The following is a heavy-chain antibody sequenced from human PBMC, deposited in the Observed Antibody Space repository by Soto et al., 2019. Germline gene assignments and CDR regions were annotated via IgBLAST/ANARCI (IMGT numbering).Heavy chain of an antibody. CDR1: GFSFASCA. CDR3: AKWSYLDY. Sequence: GGSLRLSCTTSGFSFASCAMTWVRQAPGKGLELVATISGSDGKTYYADSVKGRFSISRDTSRNTLYLQMNSLRADDTAIYYCAKWSYLDYWGQGTRVTVSS. J-gene: IGHJ4*02. CDR2: ISGSDGKT. V-gene: IGHV3-23*01. D-gene: IGHD3-3*01.